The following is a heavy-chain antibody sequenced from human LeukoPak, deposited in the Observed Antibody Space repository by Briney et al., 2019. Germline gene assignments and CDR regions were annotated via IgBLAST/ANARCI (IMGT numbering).Heavy chain of an antibody. Sequence: GGSLRLSCVVSGFSFNSYTMSWVRQAPGKGLEWVAKMKEDGSDIYYVDSVKGRFTICRDNAKNSLCLQMSSLRVEDTAVYYCARGGARYLDNWGQGTLVTVSS. CDR2: MKEDGSDI. J-gene: IGHJ4*02. CDR3: ARGGARYLDN. V-gene: IGHV3-7*01. CDR1: GFSFNSYT. D-gene: IGHD3-9*01.